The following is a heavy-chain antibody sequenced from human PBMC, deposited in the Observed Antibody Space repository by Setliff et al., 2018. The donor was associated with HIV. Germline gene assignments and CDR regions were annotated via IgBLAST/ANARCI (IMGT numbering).Heavy chain of an antibody. CDR2: INNSGST. D-gene: IGHD1-20*01. J-gene: IGHJ4*02. CDR1: GGSFSGSY. V-gene: IGHV4-34*01. Sequence: SSETLSLTCAVYGGSFSGSYWTWIRQPPGKGLEWIGEINNSGSTSYNPSLKSRVTISVDTSKNQFSLKLSSVTAADTAVYYCARLNNGAHYFHFDYWGQGTLVTVSS. CDR3: ARLNNGAHYFHFDY.